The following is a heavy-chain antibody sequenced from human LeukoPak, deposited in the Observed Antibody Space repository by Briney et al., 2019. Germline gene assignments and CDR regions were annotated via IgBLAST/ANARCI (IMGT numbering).Heavy chain of an antibody. V-gene: IGHV4-59*01. CDR3: AREDISSGYPFNWFDP. CDR1: GGSISSYY. J-gene: IGHJ5*02. CDR2: IYYSGST. D-gene: IGHD3-22*01. Sequence: PSETLSLTCTVSGGSISSYYWSWIRQPPGKGLEWLGYIYYSGSTNYNPSLKSRVTISVDTSKNQFSLKLSSVTAADTAVYYCAREDISSGYPFNWFDPWGQGTLVTVSS.